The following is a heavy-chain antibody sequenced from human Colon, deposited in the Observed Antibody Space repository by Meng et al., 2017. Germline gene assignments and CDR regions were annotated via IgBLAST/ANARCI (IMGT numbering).Heavy chain of an antibody. CDR2: IYSGGST. CDR3: TTWGSVGPFDY. J-gene: IGHJ4*02. V-gene: IGHV3-53*01. Sequence: GESLKISCAASGFTVSSNYMSWVRQAPGKGLEWVSVIYSGGSTYYADSVKGRFTISRDNSKNTLYLQMNSLRAEDTAVYYCTTWGSVGPFDYWGQGTLVTVSS. D-gene: IGHD2-15*01. CDR1: GFTVSSNY.